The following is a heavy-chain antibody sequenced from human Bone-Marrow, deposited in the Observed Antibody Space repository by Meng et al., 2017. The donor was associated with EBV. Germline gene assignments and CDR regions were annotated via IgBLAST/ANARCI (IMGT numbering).Heavy chain of an antibody. V-gene: IGHV3-30*18. CDR2: ISYDGSNK. Sequence: VQLVEVGGGVVQPGRSLGLSCAASGFTFRSSGMHWVRQAPGKGLEWVAVISYDGSNKNYADSVKGRFTISRDNSKNTLYLQLNSLRAEDTAVYYCAKASVHSSSWAFDQWGQGTLVTVSS. CDR3: AKASVHSSSWAFDQ. J-gene: IGHJ4*02. D-gene: IGHD6-13*01. CDR1: GFTFRSSG.